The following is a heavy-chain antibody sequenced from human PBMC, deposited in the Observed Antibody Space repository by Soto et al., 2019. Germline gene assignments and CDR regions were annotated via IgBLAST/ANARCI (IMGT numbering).Heavy chain of an antibody. V-gene: IGHV3-49*03. D-gene: IGHD2-15*01. J-gene: IGHJ6*02. Sequence: GGSLRLSCTASGFTFGDYAMSWFRQAPGKGLEWVGFIRSKAYGGTTEYAASVKGRFTISRDDSKSIAYLQMNSLKTEDTAVYYCTRDTVVVVPATDEYYHYGMDVWGHVTTVTVSS. CDR2: IRSKAYGGTT. CDR1: GFTFGDYA. CDR3: TRDTVVVVPATDEYYHYGMDV.